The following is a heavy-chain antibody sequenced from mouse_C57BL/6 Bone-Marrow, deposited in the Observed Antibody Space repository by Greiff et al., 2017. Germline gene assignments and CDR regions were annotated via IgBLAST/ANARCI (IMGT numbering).Heavy chain of an antibody. CDR1: GFSFNTYA. V-gene: IGHV10-1*01. D-gene: IGHD2-4*01. CDR3: VRPPYDYDGDPWFAY. CDR2: IRSKSNNYAT. J-gene: IGHJ3*01. Sequence: EVQRVESGGGLVQPKGSLKLSCAASGFSFNTYAMNWVRQAPGKGLEWVARIRSKSNNYATYYADSVKDRFTISRDDSESMLYLQMNNLKTEDTAMYYCVRPPYDYDGDPWFAYWGQGTLVTVSA.